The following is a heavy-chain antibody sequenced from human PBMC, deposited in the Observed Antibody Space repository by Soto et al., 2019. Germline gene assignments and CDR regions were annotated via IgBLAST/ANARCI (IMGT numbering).Heavy chain of an antibody. CDR3: TTTSRSGWSS. Sequence: FLRLCCAAAEVTCINVWVNCVLQAPGKGLEWVGRIKSKTDGGTTDYAAPVNGRFTISRDDSKNTLYLQMNSLKTEDTAVYYCTTTSRSGWSSWGQGALVTVSS. CDR2: IKSKTDGGTT. CDR1: EVTCINVW. J-gene: IGHJ4*02. D-gene: IGHD6-19*01. V-gene: IGHV3-15*07.